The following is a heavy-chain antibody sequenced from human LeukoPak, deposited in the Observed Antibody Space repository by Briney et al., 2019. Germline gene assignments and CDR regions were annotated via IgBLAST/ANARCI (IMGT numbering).Heavy chain of an antibody. D-gene: IGHD1-26*01. J-gene: IGHJ4*02. V-gene: IGHV4-34*01. CDR2: INHSGST. CDR1: GGSFSGYY. CDR3: ARGRDIVGATSDDY. Sequence: SETLSLTCAVYGGSFSGYYWSWIRQPPGKGLEWIGEINHSGSTNYNPSLKSRVTISVDTSKNQFSLKLSPVTAADAAVYYCARGRDIVGATSDDYWGQGTLVTVSS.